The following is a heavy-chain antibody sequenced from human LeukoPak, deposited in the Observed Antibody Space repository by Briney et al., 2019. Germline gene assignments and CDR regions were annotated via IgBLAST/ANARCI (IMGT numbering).Heavy chain of an antibody. CDR2: IYYSGST. V-gene: IGHV4-59*01. D-gene: IGHD6-19*01. Sequence: SETLSLTCTVSGGSISSYYWSWIRQPPGEGLEWIGYIYYSGSTNYNPSLKSRVTISVDTSKNQFSLKLSSVTAADTAVYYCARYSSGWGLIDYWGQGTLVTVSS. J-gene: IGHJ4*02. CDR1: GGSISSYY. CDR3: ARYSSGWGLIDY.